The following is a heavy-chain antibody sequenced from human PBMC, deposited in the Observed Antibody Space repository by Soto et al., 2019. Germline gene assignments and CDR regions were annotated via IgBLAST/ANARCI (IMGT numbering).Heavy chain of an antibody. D-gene: IGHD3-10*01. Sequence: SETLSLTCAVYGGSFSGYYWSWIRQPPGKGLEWIGEINHSGSTNYNPSLKSRVTISVDTSKNQFSLKLSSVTAADTAVYYCASRLWFGESYYYYGMDVWGQGTTVTVSS. CDR1: GGSFSGYY. V-gene: IGHV4-34*01. CDR3: ASRLWFGESYYYYGMDV. CDR2: INHSGST. J-gene: IGHJ6*02.